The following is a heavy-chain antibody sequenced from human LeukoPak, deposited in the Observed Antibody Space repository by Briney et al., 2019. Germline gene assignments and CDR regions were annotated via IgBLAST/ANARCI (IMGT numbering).Heavy chain of an antibody. CDR2: TIPIFGTA. J-gene: IGHJ2*01. CDR3: ARGDYYDSSGLDL. V-gene: IGHV1-69*05. D-gene: IGHD3-22*01. CDR1: GGTFSSYA. Sequence: SVKVSCKASGGTFSSYAISWVRQAPGQGLEWMGRTIPIFGTANYAQKFQGRVTITTDESTSTAYMELSSLRSEDTAVYYCARGDYYDSSGLDLWGRGTLVTVSS.